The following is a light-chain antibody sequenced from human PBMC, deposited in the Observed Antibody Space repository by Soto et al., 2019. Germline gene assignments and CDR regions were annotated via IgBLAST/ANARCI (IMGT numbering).Light chain of an antibody. CDR3: QHYNSYSEA. J-gene: IGKJ1*01. CDR2: KAS. CDR1: QTISSW. Sequence: DIQMTQSPSTLSGSVGDRVTITCRASQTISSWLAWYQQKPGKAPKLLIYKASTLKSGVPSRFSGSGSGTEGTLTISSLQPDDGATYDGQHYNSYSEAFGQGTKVDIK. V-gene: IGKV1-5*03.